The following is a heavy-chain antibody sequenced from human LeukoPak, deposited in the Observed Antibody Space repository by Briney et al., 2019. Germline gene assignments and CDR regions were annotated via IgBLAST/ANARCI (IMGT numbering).Heavy chain of an antibody. V-gene: IGHV3-23*01. CDR2: ISGSGGST. J-gene: IGHJ4*02. D-gene: IGHD4-23*01. Sequence: PGGSLRLSCAASGFTFSSYAMSWVRQAPGKGLEWVSAISGSGGSTYYADSVRGRFTISRDNAKNTLYLQMNSLRAEDTAVYYCAKKSPDSSGNPAYDWGQGTLVTVSS. CDR1: GFTFSSYA. CDR3: AKKSPDSSGNPAYD.